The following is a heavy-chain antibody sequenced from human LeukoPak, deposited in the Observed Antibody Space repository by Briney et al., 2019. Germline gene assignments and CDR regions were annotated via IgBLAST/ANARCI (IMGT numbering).Heavy chain of an antibody. CDR1: GGSISSYY. CDR3: ARDGSSGLDY. D-gene: IGHD6-19*01. J-gene: IGHJ4*02. Sequence: SETLSLTCTVSGGSISSYYWSWIRQPPGKGLEWIGYIYYSGTTNYNPSLKSRVTISVDTSKNQFSLKLSSVTAADTAVYYCARDGSSGLDYWGQGTLVTVSS. CDR2: IYYSGTT. V-gene: IGHV4-59*01.